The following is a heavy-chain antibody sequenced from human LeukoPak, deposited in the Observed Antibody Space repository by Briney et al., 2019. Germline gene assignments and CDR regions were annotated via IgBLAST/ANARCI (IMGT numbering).Heavy chain of an antibody. J-gene: IGHJ6*03. CDR3: ARGPHYYYYYTDV. V-gene: IGHV3-48*01. CDR1: GFTFSSYS. Sequence: GGSLRLSCAASGFTFSSYSMNWVRQAPGKGLEWVSYISSSSSTIYYADSAKGRLTISRDNAKNSLYLQMNSLRAEDTAVYYCARGPHYYYYYTDVWGKGTTVTVSS. CDR2: ISSSSSTI.